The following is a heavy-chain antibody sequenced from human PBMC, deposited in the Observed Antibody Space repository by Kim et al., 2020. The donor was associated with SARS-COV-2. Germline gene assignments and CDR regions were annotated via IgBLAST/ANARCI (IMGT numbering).Heavy chain of an antibody. D-gene: IGHD2-2*02. CDR1: GFSFSNYA. V-gene: IGHV3-33*04. CDR3: ARHYYCSTTTCYNYLNY. CDR2: IWYDGSSQ. J-gene: IGHJ4*02. Sequence: GGSLRLSCAASGFSFSNYAMHWVRQAPGKGLEWVALIWYDGSSQYYADSVKGRFTISRDNSRNTLYLQMHSLRAEDTAVYYCARHYYCSTTTCYNYLNYWGQGSLVTVSS.